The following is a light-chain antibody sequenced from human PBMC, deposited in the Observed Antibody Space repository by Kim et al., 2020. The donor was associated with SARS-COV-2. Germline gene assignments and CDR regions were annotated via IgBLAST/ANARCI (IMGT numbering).Light chain of an antibody. J-gene: IGKJ2*01. V-gene: IGKV3-20*01. CDR1: QSVSSNY. CDR3: QQYGGSPPT. Sequence: EIVLTQSPGTLSLSPGERATLSCRASQSVSSNYLAWYHQRPGQAPGLLIYGASSRATGIPDRFTGSGSGTDFTLTISRLEPEDFAVYYCQQYGGSPPTFGQGTKLEIK. CDR2: GAS.